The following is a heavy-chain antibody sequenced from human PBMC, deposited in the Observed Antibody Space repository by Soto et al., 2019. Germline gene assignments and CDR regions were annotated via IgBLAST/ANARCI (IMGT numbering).Heavy chain of an antibody. V-gene: IGHV4-34*01. J-gene: IGHJ4*02. CDR2: INHSGST. D-gene: IGHD2-21*02. CDR3: ALAAHCGGVCSTKNFDY. Sequence: SETLSLTCAVSGWSFSGYYWSWIRQPPGKGMEWMGEINHSGSTNYNPSLKRRGTISVDTYKNQFSLTLSSAHAGDSAVYYCALAAHCGGVCSTKNFDYWGQGTRVTVS. CDR1: GWSFSGYY.